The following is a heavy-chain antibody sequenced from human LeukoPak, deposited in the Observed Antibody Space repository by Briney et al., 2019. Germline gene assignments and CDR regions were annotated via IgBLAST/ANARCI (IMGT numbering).Heavy chain of an antibody. V-gene: IGHV1-8*01. CDR2: MNPNSGNT. D-gene: IGHD3-22*01. CDR1: GYTFTSYD. J-gene: IGHJ4*02. CDR3: ARGRRWRDSSGYYKIDY. Sequence: ASVKVSCKASGYTFTSYDINWVRQATGQGLEWMGWMNPNSGNTGYAQKFQGRVTMTRNTSISTAYMELSSLRSEDTVVYYCARGRRWRDSSGYYKIDYWGQGTLVTVSS.